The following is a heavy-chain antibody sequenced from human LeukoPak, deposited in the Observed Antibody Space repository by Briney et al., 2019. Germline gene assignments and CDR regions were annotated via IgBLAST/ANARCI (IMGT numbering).Heavy chain of an antibody. CDR2: IKEDGSTK. Sequence: GGSLRLSCVASGFTFSTSWMTWIRQAPGKGLKWVANIKEDGSTKNYADSVKGRFTIYRDNAKNSLYLQMLSLRGEDTAMYYCARNSHYNPFDYWGQGTLVSVPS. D-gene: IGHD3-3*02. CDR1: GFTFSTSW. CDR3: ARNSHYNPFDY. J-gene: IGHJ4*02. V-gene: IGHV3-7*01.